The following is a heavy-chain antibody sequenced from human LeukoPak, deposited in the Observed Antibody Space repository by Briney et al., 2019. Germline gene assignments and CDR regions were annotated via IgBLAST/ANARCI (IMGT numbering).Heavy chain of an antibody. Sequence: HPGGSLRLSCAASGFTFSSYAMSWVRQAPGKGLEWVSAIRGSGGSTYYADSVKGRFTISSDNSKNTLYLQMNSLRAEDTAVYYCAKSEDYYDSSGYNYWGQGTLVTVSS. V-gene: IGHV3-23*01. J-gene: IGHJ4*02. CDR2: IRGSGGST. CDR3: AKSEDYYDSSGYNY. D-gene: IGHD3-22*01. CDR1: GFTFSSYA.